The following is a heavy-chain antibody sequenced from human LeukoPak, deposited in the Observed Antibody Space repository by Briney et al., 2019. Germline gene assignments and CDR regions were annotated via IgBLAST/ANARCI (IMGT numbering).Heavy chain of an antibody. V-gene: IGHV1-8*01. Sequence: ASVKVSCKASGYTFTSYDINWVRQATGQGLEWMGWMNPNRGNTGYAQKFQGRVTMARNTSISTAYMELSSLRSEDTAVYYCARGAAMRGWFDPWGQGTLVTVSS. D-gene: IGHD2-2*01. CDR2: MNPNRGNT. CDR1: GYTFTSYD. J-gene: IGHJ5*02. CDR3: ARGAAMRGWFDP.